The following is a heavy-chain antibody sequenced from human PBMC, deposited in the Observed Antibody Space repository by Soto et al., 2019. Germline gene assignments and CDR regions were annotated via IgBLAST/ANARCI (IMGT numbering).Heavy chain of an antibody. V-gene: IGHV4-59*01. J-gene: IGHJ5*02. CDR3: ARDASGLNWFDP. D-gene: IGHD6-19*01. CDR1: GGSITDGY. CDR2: IFFSGYP. Sequence: QVQLQESGPGLVKPSETLSLTCTVSGGSITDGYWNWIRQSPGKGLEWIGNIFFSGYPKYNPSLESRVTLSIDPSKNQSSLKMNSVTAADTAVYFCARDASGLNWFDPWCQGTLVIVSS.